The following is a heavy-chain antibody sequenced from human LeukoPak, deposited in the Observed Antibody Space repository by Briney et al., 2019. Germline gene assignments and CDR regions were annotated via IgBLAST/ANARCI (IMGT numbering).Heavy chain of an antibody. V-gene: IGHV4-61*02. CDR2: IYTSGST. CDR1: GGSISGGSYY. Sequence: PSETLSLTCNVSGGSISGGSYYWTWIRQPAGKGLEWIGRIYTSGSTNYNPSLKSRVTISVDTPENQFSLKLSSVTAADTAVYYCVRDQAPTYMDVWGKGITVTVSS. CDR3: VRDQAPTYMDV. J-gene: IGHJ6*03.